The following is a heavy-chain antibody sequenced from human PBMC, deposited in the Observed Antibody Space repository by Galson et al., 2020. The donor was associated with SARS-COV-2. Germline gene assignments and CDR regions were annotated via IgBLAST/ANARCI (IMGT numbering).Heavy chain of an antibody. CDR2: IYYSGST. CDR3: VRALGGYSYGSLYFDY. V-gene: IGHV4-39*01. J-gene: IGHJ4*02. CDR1: GGSISSSSYY. D-gene: IGHD5-18*01. Sequence: ETLSLTCTVSGGSISSSSYYWGWIRQPPGKGLEWIGSIYYSGSTYYNPSLKSRVTISVDTSKNQFSLKLSSVTAADTAVYYCVRALGGYSYGSLYFDYWGQGTLVTVSS.